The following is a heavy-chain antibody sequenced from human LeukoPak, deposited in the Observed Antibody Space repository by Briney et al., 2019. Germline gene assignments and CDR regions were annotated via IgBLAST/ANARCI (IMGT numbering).Heavy chain of an antibody. CDR3: ARVPNNYTSGFYLTSDY. Sequence: PGGSLRLSCAASGFTFSDYYMSWIRQAPGKGLEWVSYISSTSTYTNFADSVKGRFTISRDNAKNSLYLQMNSLRVEDTAVYYCARVPNNYTSGFYLTSDYWGQGILVTVSS. D-gene: IGHD6-19*01. J-gene: IGHJ4*02. V-gene: IGHV3-11*06. CDR2: ISSTSTYT. CDR1: GFTFSDYY.